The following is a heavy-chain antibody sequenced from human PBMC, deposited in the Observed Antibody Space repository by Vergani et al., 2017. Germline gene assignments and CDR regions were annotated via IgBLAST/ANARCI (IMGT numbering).Heavy chain of an antibody. Sequence: EVQLVESGGGLVQPGGSLRLSCAASGFTFSKCWMTWVRQAPGKGLEWVANIKEDGSEKYYVDSVKGRFTISRDNAKNSLYLQMNSLRAEDTAVYYCASPTQMDSKGTRYYTDVWGK. V-gene: IGHV3-7*01. D-gene: IGHD3-16*02. CDR2: IKEDGSEK. CDR3: ASPTQMDSKGTRYYTDV. J-gene: IGHJ6*03. CDR1: GFTFSKCW.